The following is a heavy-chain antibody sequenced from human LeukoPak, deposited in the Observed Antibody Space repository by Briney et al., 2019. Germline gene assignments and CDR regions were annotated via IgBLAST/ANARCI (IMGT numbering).Heavy chain of an antibody. CDR2: ISYSGST. CDR3: VRGAGWLPDY. V-gene: IGHV4-59*01. J-gene: IGHJ4*02. Sequence: SETLSLTCTVSGASLSSYYCSWIRQSPGKGLEWIGLISYSGSTKYNSSLESRVTIPTDTSKSQCSLKLSPVTAADTAVYYCVRGAGWLPDYWGQGTLVTVSP. D-gene: IGHD5-24*01. CDR1: GASLSSYY.